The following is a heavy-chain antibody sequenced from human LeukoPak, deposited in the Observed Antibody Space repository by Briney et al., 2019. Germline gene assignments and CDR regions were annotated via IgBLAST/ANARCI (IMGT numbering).Heavy chain of an antibody. V-gene: IGHV5-51*01. J-gene: IGHJ3*02. CDR3: ARLTGSYYSAFDI. CDR2: IYPGDFDT. CDR1: GYSFTGYW. Sequence: GESLKISCKGSGYSFTGYWIGWVRQMPGKGLEWMGIIYPGDFDTRYSPSFQGQVTISADKSNNTAYLQWSSLKASDTAMYYCARLTGSYYSAFDIWGQGTMVTVSS. D-gene: IGHD1-26*01.